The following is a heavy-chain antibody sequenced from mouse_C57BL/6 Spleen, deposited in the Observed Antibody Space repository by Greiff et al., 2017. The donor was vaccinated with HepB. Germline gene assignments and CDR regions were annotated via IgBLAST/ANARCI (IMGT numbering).Heavy chain of an antibody. CDR1: GYTFTSYG. Sequence: QVQLKESGAELARPGASVKLSCKASGYTFTSYGISWVKQRTGQGLEWIGEIYPRSGNTYYNEKFKGKATLTADKSSSTAYMELRSLTSEDSAVYFCARSNDYYAMDYWGQGTSGTVSS. V-gene: IGHV1-81*01. J-gene: IGHJ4*01. CDR3: ARSNDYYAMDY. CDR2: IYPRSGNT.